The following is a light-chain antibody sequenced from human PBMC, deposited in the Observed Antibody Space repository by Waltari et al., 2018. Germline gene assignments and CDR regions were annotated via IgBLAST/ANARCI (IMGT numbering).Light chain of an antibody. CDR3: QQANSFPIT. V-gene: IGKV1-12*01. CDR1: QDIRNW. J-gene: IGKJ3*01. CDR2: ATS. Sequence: DIQMTQSPSSVSASVGDRVTMTCRASQDIRNWLAWYQQKPGKAPNLLIYATSSLQTGVPSRFSGSGSGTEFTLTISSLQPEDFATYYCQQANSFPITFGPGTKVDCK.